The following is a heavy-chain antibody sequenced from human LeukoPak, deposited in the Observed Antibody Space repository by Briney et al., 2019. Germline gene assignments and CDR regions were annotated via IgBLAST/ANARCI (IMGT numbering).Heavy chain of an antibody. Sequence: ASVKVSCKASGYTFTGYYMHWVRQAPGQGLEWMGWINPNSGGTNYAQKFQGRVTMTRDTSISTAYMELSRLRSDDTAVYYCASPFHSSRKTLRLDYWGQGTLVTVSS. J-gene: IGHJ4*02. CDR2: INPNSGGT. CDR1: GYTFTGYY. V-gene: IGHV1-2*02. CDR3: ASPFHSSRKTLRLDY. D-gene: IGHD2-15*01.